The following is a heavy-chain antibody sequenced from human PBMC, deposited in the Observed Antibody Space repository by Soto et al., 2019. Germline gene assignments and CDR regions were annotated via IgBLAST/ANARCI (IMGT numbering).Heavy chain of an antibody. J-gene: IGHJ4*02. D-gene: IGHD3-9*01. CDR3: AKVGYDILTGYYNSIDY. CDR2: INWNGGST. CDR1: GFTFDDYG. V-gene: IGHV3-20*04. Sequence: GASLRLSCAASGFTFDDYGMSWVRQAPGKGLEWVSGINWNGGSTGYADSVKGRFTISRDNAKNSLYLQMNSLRAEDTALYYCAKVGYDILTGYYNSIDYWGQGTLVTVSS.